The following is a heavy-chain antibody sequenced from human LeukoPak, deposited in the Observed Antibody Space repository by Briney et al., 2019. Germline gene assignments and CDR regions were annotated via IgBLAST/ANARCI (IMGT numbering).Heavy chain of an antibody. CDR3: ARVDYSNPSY. D-gene: IGHD4-11*01. J-gene: IGHJ4*02. V-gene: IGHV4-59*01. Sequence: PSETLSLTCAVYGGSFSGYYWSWIRQPPGKGLEWIGYIYYSGSTNYNPSLKSRVTISIDTSKKQFSLKLSSVTAADTAVYYCARVDYSNPSYWGQGTLVTVSS. CDR2: IYYSGST. CDR1: GGSFSGYY.